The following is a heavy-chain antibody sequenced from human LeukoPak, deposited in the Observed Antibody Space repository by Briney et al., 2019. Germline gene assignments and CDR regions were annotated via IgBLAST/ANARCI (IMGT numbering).Heavy chain of an antibody. CDR1: GYSISSGYY. CDR2: IYHSGST. CDR3: ARAPLITFGGVIGDAFDI. D-gene: IGHD3-16*02. V-gene: IGHV4-38-2*01. Sequence: SETLSLTCAVSGYSISSGYYWGWIRQPSGKGLEWIGSIYHSGSTYYNPSLKSRVTISVDTSKNQFSLKLSSVTAADTAVYYCARAPLITFGGVIGDAFDIWGQGTMVTVSS. J-gene: IGHJ3*02.